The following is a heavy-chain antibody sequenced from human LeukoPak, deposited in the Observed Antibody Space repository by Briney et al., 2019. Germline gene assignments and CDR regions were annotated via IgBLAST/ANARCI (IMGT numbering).Heavy chain of an antibody. CDR2: IHYSVST. J-gene: IGHJ3*02. D-gene: IGHD2/OR15-2a*01. CDR3: ARGSITTLDTFDI. Sequence: SESLSLTCTVSGGSVSSYYWSWIRQPPGRGLEWIGYIHYSVSTNYTPSLKSRVTISLDTSKNQFSLKLSSVTAADTAVYFCARGSITTLDTFDIWGQGTTVTVSS. V-gene: IGHV4-59*02. CDR1: GGSVSSYY.